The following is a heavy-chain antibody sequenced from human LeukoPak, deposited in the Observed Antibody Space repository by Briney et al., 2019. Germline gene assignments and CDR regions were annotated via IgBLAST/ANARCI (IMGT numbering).Heavy chain of an antibody. CDR1: GYTFTSYG. Sequence: GASVKVSCKASGYTFTSYGISWVRQAPGQGLEWMGWISAYNGNTNYAQKLQGRVTMTTDTSTSTAYMELRSLRSDDTAVYYCARVGNSGWTPWYYYGMDVWGQGTTATVSS. D-gene: IGHD6-19*01. CDR2: ISAYNGNT. J-gene: IGHJ6*02. CDR3: ARVGNSGWTPWYYYGMDV. V-gene: IGHV1-18*01.